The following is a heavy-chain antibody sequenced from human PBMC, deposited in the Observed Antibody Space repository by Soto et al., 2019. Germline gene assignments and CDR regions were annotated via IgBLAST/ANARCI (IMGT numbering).Heavy chain of an antibody. J-gene: IGHJ6*02. Sequence: QVQLVESGGGVVQPGRSLRLSCAASGFTFSSYGMHWVRQAPGKGLEWVAVISYGGSNKYYADSVKGRFTISRDNSKNTLYLQMNSLRAEDTAVYYCAKESRGYDYGMARDYYGMDVWGQGTTVTVSS. CDR1: GFTFSSYG. D-gene: IGHD5-12*01. V-gene: IGHV3-30*18. CDR3: AKESRGYDYGMARDYYGMDV. CDR2: ISYGGSNK.